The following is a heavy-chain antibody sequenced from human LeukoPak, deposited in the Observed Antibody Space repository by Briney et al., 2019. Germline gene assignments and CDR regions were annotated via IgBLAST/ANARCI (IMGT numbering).Heavy chain of an antibody. V-gene: IGHV1-18*01. D-gene: IGHD3-10*01. CDR2: ISAYNGNT. J-gene: IGHJ4*02. CDR1: GYTFTSYG. CDR3: ARVVTMVRGVIIDYFDY. Sequence: ASVKLSCKASGYTFTSYGISWVRQAPGQGLEWMGWISAYNGNTNYAQKLQGRVTMTTDTSTSTAYMELRSLRSDDTAVYYCARVVTMVRGVIIDYFDYWGQGTLVTVSS.